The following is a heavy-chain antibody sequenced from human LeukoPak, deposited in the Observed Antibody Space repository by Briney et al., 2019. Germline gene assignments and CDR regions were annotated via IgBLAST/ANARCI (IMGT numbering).Heavy chain of an antibody. V-gene: IGHV4-39*07. CDR1: GDSIGSTTTYY. D-gene: IGHD6-13*01. CDR2: VNYRGTP. CDR3: ARGGSSWYWFDY. J-gene: IGHJ4*02. Sequence: SETLSLTCTVSGDSIGSTTTYYWGWIRQPPGKGLEWIGNVNYRGTPHYNPSLTSRVTMSLDTSKNHFSLKLTSVTAADTAVYYCARGGSSWYWFDYWGQGTLVTVSS.